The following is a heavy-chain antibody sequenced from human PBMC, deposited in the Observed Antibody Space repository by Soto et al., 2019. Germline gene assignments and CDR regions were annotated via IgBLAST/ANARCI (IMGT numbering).Heavy chain of an antibody. Sequence: PSVKVSCKASESIFTNSVVTWVRQAPGQGLEWMGGINPTLGTTHYAQRFQGRLTIYADESRTIVNMGLSNLTPDDTAVYYCARLRSDCGGGTCSGSFWGQGTLVTVSS. CDR3: ARLRSDCGGGTCSGSF. J-gene: IGHJ4*02. CDR2: INPTLGTT. D-gene: IGHD2-15*01. CDR1: ESIFTNSV. V-gene: IGHV1-69*13.